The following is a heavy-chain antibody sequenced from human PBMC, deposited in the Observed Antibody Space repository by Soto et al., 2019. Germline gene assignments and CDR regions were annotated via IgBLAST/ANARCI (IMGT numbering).Heavy chain of an antibody. CDR3: AKDLIGPGTPEGFDY. V-gene: IGHV3-30*18. J-gene: IGHJ4*02. Sequence: PWGSLRLSCAASGFTFISYGIHFFRQSPFKGLEWVAVISYDGSNKYYADSVKGRFTISRDNSKNTLYLQMNSLRAEDTAVYYCAKDLIGPGTPEGFDYWGQGTLVTVSS. CDR1: GFTFISYG. CDR2: ISYDGSNK.